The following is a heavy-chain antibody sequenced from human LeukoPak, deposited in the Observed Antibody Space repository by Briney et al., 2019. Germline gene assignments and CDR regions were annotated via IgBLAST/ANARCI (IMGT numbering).Heavy chain of an antibody. V-gene: IGHV3-30*18. CDR1: GFAFSSYG. CDR3: AKDGHDYAYYVIDV. J-gene: IGHJ6*02. CDR2: MSYDGPNI. D-gene: IGHD4/OR15-4a*01. Sequence: GGSLRLSCAASGFAFSSYGMHWVRQAPGKGLEWVAVMSYDGPNIYYADSVKGRFTISRDNSKNMLFLQMNSLRTEDTAVYYCAKDGHDYAYYVIDVWGQGTTVIVSS.